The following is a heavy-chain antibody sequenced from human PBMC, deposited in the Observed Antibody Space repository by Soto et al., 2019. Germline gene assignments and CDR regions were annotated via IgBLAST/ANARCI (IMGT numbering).Heavy chain of an antibody. D-gene: IGHD1-7*01. J-gene: IGHJ4*02. CDR2: ISNDGSNK. CDR1: GFSFSTYG. Sequence: QVHLVESGGGVVQPGRSLRLSCAASGFSFSTYGMHWVRQAPGKGLEWVAFISNDGSNKYYADSVKGRFTISRYKTKTTLNLQMNSLRAEDTAEYYSAKGFGNYRAFDYWGQGTLVTVSS. CDR3: AKGFGNYRAFDY. V-gene: IGHV3-30*18.